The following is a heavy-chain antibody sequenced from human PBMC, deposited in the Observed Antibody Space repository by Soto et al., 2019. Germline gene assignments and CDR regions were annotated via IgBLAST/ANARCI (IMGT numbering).Heavy chain of an antibody. V-gene: IGHV5-51*01. D-gene: IGHD6-13*01. J-gene: IGHJ6*02. CDR3: ARSPAAGTPYYYYYYGMDV. CDR2: IYPGDSDT. CDR1: GYSFTSYW. Sequence: PGESLKISCKVSGYSFTSYWIGWVRQMPGKGLEWMGIIYPGDSDTRYSPSFQGQVTISADKSISTAYLQWSSLKASDTAMYYCARSPAAGTPYYYYYYGMDVWGQGTTVTVSS.